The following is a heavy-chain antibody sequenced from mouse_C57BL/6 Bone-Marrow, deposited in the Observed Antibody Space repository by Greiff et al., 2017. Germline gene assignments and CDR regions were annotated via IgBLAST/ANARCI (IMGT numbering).Heavy chain of an antibody. D-gene: IGHD1-1*01. CDR2: INPNNGGT. CDR3: ARGGYGSWYWYVDV. V-gene: IGHV1-18*01. Sequence: EVKLVESGPELVKPGASVKIPCKASGYTFTDYNMDWVKQSHGKSLEWIGDINPNNGGTIYNQKFKGKATLTVDKSSNTAYMELRSLTSEDTAVYYCARGGYGSWYWYVDVWGTGTTVTGSS. CDR1: GYTFTDYN. J-gene: IGHJ1*03.